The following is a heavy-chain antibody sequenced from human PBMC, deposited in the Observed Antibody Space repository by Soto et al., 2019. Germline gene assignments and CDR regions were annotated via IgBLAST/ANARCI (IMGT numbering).Heavy chain of an antibody. CDR2: MYSGGET. J-gene: IGHJ6*04. D-gene: IGHD2-8*01. CDR1: GFTVSNNY. Sequence: EVQLVKSGGGLVQPGGSLRLSCVASGFTVSNNYMTWVRQAPGKGLEWVSNMYSGGETFYTDSVKGRFTISRDSSTNTLYLQMDNVRADDTAVYYCARDPGVNWAWGKGTTVTVSS. CDR3: ARDPGVNWA. V-gene: IGHV3-66*01.